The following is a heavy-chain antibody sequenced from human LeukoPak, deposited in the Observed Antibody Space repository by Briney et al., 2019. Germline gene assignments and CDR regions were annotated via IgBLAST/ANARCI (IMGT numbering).Heavy chain of an antibody. CDR2: ISGSNSYI. V-gene: IGHV3-21*01. CDR3: ARESSVVGRNIDY. CDR1: GFTFSSYS. Sequence: GGSLRLSCAASGFTFSSYSMNWVRQAPGKGLEWVSSISGSNSYIYYADSMKGRFTISRDNSKNTMFLQMNSLRAEDTAVYYCARESSVVGRNIDYWGQGTLVTVSS. J-gene: IGHJ4*02. D-gene: IGHD1-26*01.